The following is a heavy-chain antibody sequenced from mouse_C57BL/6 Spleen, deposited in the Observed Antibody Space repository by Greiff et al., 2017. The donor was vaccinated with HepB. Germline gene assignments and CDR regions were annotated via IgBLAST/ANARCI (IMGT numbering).Heavy chain of an antibody. V-gene: IGHV1-50*01. J-gene: IGHJ2*01. D-gene: IGHD2-1*01. Sequence: QVQLQQPGAELVKPGASVKLSCKASGYTFTSYWMQWVKQRPGQGLEWIGEIDPSDSYTNYNQKFKGKATLAVDTSSSTAYMQLRSLTAEDSAVYDCARDYGNPDYWGQGTTLTVSS. CDR1: GYTFTSYW. CDR3: ARDYGNPDY. CDR2: IDPSDSYT.